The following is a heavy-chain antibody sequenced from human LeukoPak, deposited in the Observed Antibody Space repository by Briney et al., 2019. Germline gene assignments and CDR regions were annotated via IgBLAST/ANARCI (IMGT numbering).Heavy chain of an antibody. CDR2: INPDSGGT. CDR1: GYTFTGYY. Sequence: ASVKVSCKASGYTFTGYYMHWVRQAPGQGLEWMGRINPDSGGTNYARKFQGRVTMTRDTSISTAYMELSRLRSDDTAVYYCARDMSPENSQIDYWGQGTLVTVSS. V-gene: IGHV1-2*06. D-gene: IGHD3-10*02. CDR3: ARDMSPENSQIDY. J-gene: IGHJ4*02.